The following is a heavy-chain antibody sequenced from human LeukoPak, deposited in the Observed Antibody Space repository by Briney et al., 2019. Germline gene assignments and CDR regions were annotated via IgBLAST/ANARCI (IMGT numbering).Heavy chain of an antibody. CDR3: VRRGNRWGDY. J-gene: IGHJ4*02. CDR1: GFTFSTYW. D-gene: IGHD3-16*01. CDR2: INQDGSVK. Sequence: RGSLRLSCAASGFTFSTYWMSWVRQAPGKGLEWVANINQDGSVKYYMDSVKGRFTISRDNAKNSLYLQMNSLRADDTGVYYCVRRGNRWGDYWGQGTLVTVSS. V-gene: IGHV3-7*01.